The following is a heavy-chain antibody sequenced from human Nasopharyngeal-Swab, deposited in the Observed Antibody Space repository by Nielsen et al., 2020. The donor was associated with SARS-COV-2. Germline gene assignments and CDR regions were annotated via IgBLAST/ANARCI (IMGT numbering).Heavy chain of an antibody. Sequence: ASVKVSCKASGYTLTNYYMHWVRQAPGQGLEWMGIINPSGGSTNYAQKFQGRVTMTRDTSTSTVYMELSSLRSEDTAVYYCARDLYSSGWYRTNWYFDLWGRGTLVTVSS. V-gene: IGHV1-46*01. CDR1: GYTLTNYY. J-gene: IGHJ2*01. CDR2: INPSGGST. D-gene: IGHD6-19*01. CDR3: ARDLYSSGWYRTNWYFDL.